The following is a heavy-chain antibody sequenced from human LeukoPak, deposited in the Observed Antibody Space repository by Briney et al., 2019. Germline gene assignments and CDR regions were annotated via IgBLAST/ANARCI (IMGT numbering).Heavy chain of an antibody. D-gene: IGHD6-13*01. J-gene: IGHJ4*02. Sequence: GRSLRLSCAASGFTFSSYGMHWVRQPPGKGLEWVAVISYDGSDKYYAGFVKGRFAISRDNSKNTLYLQMNSLRGEDTAVYFCAKELYSTTWYDYWGQGTLVAVSS. CDR2: ISYDGSDK. CDR1: GFTFSSYG. V-gene: IGHV3-30*18. CDR3: AKELYSTTWYDY.